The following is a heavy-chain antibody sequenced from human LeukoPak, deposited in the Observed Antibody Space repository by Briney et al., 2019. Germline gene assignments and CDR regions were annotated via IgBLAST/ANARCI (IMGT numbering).Heavy chain of an antibody. Sequence: GGSLRLSCAASGFTFSSYAMSWVRQAPGKGLEWVSGISGSGDNTYYADSVKGRFTISRDNSENTLYVQANSLGTEDTAAYYCAKGSYYDSSGSFYFDYWGQGTLVTVSS. V-gene: IGHV3-23*01. D-gene: IGHD3-22*01. CDR1: GFTFSSYA. CDR2: ISGSGDNT. J-gene: IGHJ4*02. CDR3: AKGSYYDSSGSFYFDY.